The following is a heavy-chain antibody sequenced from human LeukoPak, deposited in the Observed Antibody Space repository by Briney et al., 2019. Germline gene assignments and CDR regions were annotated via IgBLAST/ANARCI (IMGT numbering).Heavy chain of an antibody. V-gene: IGHV4-34*01. Sequence: SETLSLTCAVYGGSFSGYYWSWIRQPPGKGLEWIGEINHSGSTNYNPPLKSRVTISVDTSKNQFSLKLSSVTAADTAVYYCARGGGYYDFWSGYEGYNWFDPWGQGTLVTVSS. J-gene: IGHJ5*02. CDR3: ARGGGYYDFWSGYEGYNWFDP. D-gene: IGHD3-3*01. CDR2: INHSGST. CDR1: GGSFSGYY.